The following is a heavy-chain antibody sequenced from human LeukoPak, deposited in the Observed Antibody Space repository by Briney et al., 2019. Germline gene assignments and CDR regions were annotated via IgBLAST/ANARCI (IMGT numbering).Heavy chain of an antibody. Sequence: GGSLRLSCAASGFTFSSYAMSWVRQAPGKGLEWVSAISGSGGSTYYADSVKGRFTISRDNSKNTLYLQMNSLRAEDTAVYYCAKDREIVVVPAAIQFSRGQGTLVTVSS. D-gene: IGHD2-2*02. CDR3: AKDREIVVVPAAIQFS. CDR2: ISGSGGST. V-gene: IGHV3-23*01. CDR1: GFTFSSYA. J-gene: IGHJ4*02.